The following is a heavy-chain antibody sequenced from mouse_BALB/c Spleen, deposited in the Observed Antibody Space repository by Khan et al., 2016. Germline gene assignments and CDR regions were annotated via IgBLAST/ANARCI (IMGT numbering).Heavy chain of an antibody. V-gene: IGHV4-1*02. CDR2: INPDSSTI. D-gene: IGHD1-2*01. CDR3: VRPPLYYGYAWFAY. J-gene: IGHJ3*01. CDR1: GFDFSRYW. Sequence: EVQLQESGGGLVQPGGSLKLSCAATGFDFSRYWMSWVRQAPGKGLEWIGEINPDSSTINYTPSLKDKFIISRDNAKNTLYLQMSKVRSEDTALYYCVRPPLYYGYAWFAYWGQGTLVTVSA.